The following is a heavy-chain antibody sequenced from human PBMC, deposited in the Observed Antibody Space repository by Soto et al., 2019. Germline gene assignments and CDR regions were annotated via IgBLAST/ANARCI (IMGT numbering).Heavy chain of an antibody. J-gene: IGHJ6*02. V-gene: IGHV4-39*01. D-gene: IGHD5-18*01. Sequence: PSETLSLTCTVSGGSISSSSYYWGWIRQPPGKGLEWIGSIYYSGSTYYNPSLKSRVTISVDTSKNQFSLKPSSVTAADTAVYYCAFETAMVFYYYGMDVWGQGTTVTVSS. CDR2: IYYSGST. CDR3: AFETAMVFYYYGMDV. CDR1: GGSISSSSYY.